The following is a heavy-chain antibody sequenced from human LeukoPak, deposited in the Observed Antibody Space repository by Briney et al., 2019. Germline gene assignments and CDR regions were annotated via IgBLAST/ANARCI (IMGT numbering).Heavy chain of an antibody. D-gene: IGHD2-15*01. J-gene: IGHJ3*02. CDR3: AREGIVESFDI. Sequence: SETLSLTCTVSGGSISSYYWSWIRQPPGKGLEWIGYIYYSGSTNYNPSLKSRVTISVDTSKNQFSLKLSSVTAADTAVYYCAREGIVESFDIWGQGAMVTVSS. CDR1: GGSISSYY. CDR2: IYYSGST. V-gene: IGHV4-59*01.